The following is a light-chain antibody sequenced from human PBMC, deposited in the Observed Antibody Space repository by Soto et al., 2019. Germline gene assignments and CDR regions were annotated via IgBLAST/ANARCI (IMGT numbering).Light chain of an antibody. Sequence: EIVLTQSPGTLSLSPGGRATLSCRASQSVSSSYLAWYQQKPGQAPRLLIYGASIRATGIPDRFSGRGSGTDFTLTISRLEPEDFAMYYCQQYGSSPLTFGGGTKVEIK. V-gene: IGKV3-20*01. CDR3: QQYGSSPLT. CDR1: QSVSSSY. CDR2: GAS. J-gene: IGKJ4*01.